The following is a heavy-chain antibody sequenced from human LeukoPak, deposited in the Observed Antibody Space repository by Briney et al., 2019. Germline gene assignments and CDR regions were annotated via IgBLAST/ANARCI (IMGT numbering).Heavy chain of an antibody. V-gene: IGHV3-23*01. CDR1: GFTFSSYA. J-gene: IGHJ4*02. CDR3: ATTSYYDSSGYVRY. D-gene: IGHD3-22*01. Sequence: PGGSLRLSCAASGFTFSSYAMSWVRQAPGKGLEWVSAISGSGGSTYYADSVKGRFTISRDNSKNTLYLQMNSLRVEDTAVYYCATTSYYDSSGYVRYWGQGTLVTVSS. CDR2: ISGSGGST.